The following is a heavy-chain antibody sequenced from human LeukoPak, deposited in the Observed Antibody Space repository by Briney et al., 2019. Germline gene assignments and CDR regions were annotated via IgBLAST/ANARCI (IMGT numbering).Heavy chain of an antibody. J-gene: IGHJ4*02. D-gene: IGHD5-12*01. CDR1: RGSISGSIRSYY. Sequence: PSETLSLTCTVSRGSISGSIRSYYWSGLRQPPGKGLEWIGYISSSGSTNDNPSLRSRVTISVDTSKNQSFLNLSSVSAADTAVYYCARIPLGYSGAYYFDYWGQGTLVTVSP. CDR3: ARIPLGYSGAYYFDY. CDR2: ISSSGST. V-gene: IGHV4-4*09.